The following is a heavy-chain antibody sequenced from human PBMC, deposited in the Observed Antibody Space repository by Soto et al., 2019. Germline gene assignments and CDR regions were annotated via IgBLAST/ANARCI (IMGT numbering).Heavy chain of an antibody. D-gene: IGHD6-13*01. CDR3: ARVGIAAAGMGDY. CDR1: GGTFSSYA. CDR2: IIPILGTA. V-gene: IGHV1-69*13. Sequence: SVKVSCKASGGTFSSYAISWVRQAPGQGLEWMGGIIPILGTANYAQKFQGRVTITADESTSTAYMELSSLRSEDTAVYYCARVGIAAAGMGDYWGQGTLVTVSS. J-gene: IGHJ4*02.